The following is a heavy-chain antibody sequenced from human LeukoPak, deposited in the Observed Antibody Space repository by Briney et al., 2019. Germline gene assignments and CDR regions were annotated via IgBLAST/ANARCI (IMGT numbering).Heavy chain of an antibody. CDR1: GGTFSSYA. Sequence: SVKVSCKASGGTFSSYAISWVRQAPGQGLEWMGGIIPIFGTANYAQKFQGRVTITADKSTSTAYMELSSLRAEDTAVYYCARDGDILTGYYPHYYMDVWGKGTTVTVSS. CDR3: ARDGDILTGYYPHYYMDV. CDR2: IIPIFGTA. J-gene: IGHJ6*03. V-gene: IGHV1-69*06. D-gene: IGHD3-9*01.